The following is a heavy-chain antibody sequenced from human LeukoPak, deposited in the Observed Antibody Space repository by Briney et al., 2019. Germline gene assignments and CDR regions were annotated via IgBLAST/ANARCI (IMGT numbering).Heavy chain of an antibody. CDR3: ARVSLPVFFDY. J-gene: IGHJ4*02. V-gene: IGHV3-7*01. D-gene: IGHD1-20*01. Sequence: GGSLRLSCAASGFTFSSYWMSWVRQAPGKGLEWVANIKQDGSEKYYVDSVKGRFTISRDNAKNSLHLQMNSLRAEDTAVYYCARVSLPVFFDYWGQGTLVTVSS. CDR1: GFTFSSYW. CDR2: IKQDGSEK.